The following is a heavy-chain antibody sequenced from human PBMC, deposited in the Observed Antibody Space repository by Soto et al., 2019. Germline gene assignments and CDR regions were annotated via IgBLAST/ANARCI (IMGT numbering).Heavy chain of an antibody. D-gene: IGHD3-16*02. CDR3: AKGQDYVWGSYRYTGYYGMDV. Sequence: PGGSLRPSCAASGFTFSSYAMSWVRQAPGKGLEWVSAISGSGGSTYYADSVKGRFTISRDNSKNTLYLQMNSLRAEDTAVYYCAKGQDYVWGSYRYTGYYGMDVWGQGTTVTVSS. CDR1: GFTFSSYA. V-gene: IGHV3-23*01. J-gene: IGHJ6*02. CDR2: ISGSGGST.